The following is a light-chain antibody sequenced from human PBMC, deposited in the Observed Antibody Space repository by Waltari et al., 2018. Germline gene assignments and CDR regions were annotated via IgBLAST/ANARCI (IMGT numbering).Light chain of an antibody. J-gene: IGLJ2*01. Sequence: NFMLTQPHSMSESPGKTITLSCTRNGGSIASSYVQWYQQRPGSGPTLLIYKDNRRYSGVPDRFSGSIDSSSNSASLTISGLKTEDEADYYCQYYDASSVVFGGGTKLTVL. CDR3: QYYDASSVV. V-gene: IGLV6-57*03. CDR1: GGSIASSY. CDR2: KDN.